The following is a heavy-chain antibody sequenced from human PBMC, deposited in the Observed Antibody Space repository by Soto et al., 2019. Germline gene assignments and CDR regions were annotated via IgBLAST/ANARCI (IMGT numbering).Heavy chain of an antibody. D-gene: IGHD2-15*01. Sequence: VASVKVSCKASGGTFSSYAISWVRQAPGQGLEWMGGIIPIFGTANYAQKFQGRVTITADKSTSTAYMELSSLRSEDTAVYYCARRQYVCSGGSCRLYNWFDPWGQGTLVTVSS. CDR3: ARRQYVCSGGSCRLYNWFDP. V-gene: IGHV1-69*06. CDR2: IIPIFGTA. CDR1: GGTFSSYA. J-gene: IGHJ5*02.